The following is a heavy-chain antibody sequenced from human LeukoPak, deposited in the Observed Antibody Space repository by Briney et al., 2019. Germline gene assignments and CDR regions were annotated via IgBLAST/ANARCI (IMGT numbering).Heavy chain of an antibody. CDR1: GGSLGSYY. V-gene: IGHV4-4*09. CDR3: ARVAPHCSGGTCYSGFYYYMDV. Sequence: SETPSLTCTLPGGSLGSYYWTWIRPRPGKRLGRSVHMHNRGSTYYHPSLQSRATMSVDTSESQFSLGLDSVTAADTAFYYCARVAPHCSGGTCYSGFYYYMDVWGKGTTVTVSS. CDR2: MHNRGST. J-gene: IGHJ6*03. D-gene: IGHD2-15*01.